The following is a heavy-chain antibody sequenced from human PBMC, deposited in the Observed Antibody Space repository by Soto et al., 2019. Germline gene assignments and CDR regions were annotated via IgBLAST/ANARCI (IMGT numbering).Heavy chain of an antibody. Sequence: HPGGSLRLSCAASGFTFSSYAMHWVRQAPGKGLEWVAVISYDGSNKYYADSVKGRFTISRDNSKNTLYLQMNSLRAEDTAVYYCARDLTYYDFWSGYHMAPYVYYGMDVWGQGTTVTVSS. CDR1: GFTFSSYA. J-gene: IGHJ6*02. CDR2: ISYDGSNK. V-gene: IGHV3-30-3*01. CDR3: ARDLTYYDFWSGYHMAPYVYYGMDV. D-gene: IGHD3-3*01.